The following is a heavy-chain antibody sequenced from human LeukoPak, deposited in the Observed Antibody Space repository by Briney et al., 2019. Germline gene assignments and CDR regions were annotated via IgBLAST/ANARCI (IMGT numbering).Heavy chain of an antibody. Sequence: GGSLRLSCADSVFTFSSYAMTWVRQAPGKGLEWVSAIIGSGGSTYYADSVKGRFTISRDNSKNTLYLQMNSLRAEDTAVYYCAKDDCTNGVCYTRDYWGQGTLVTVSS. V-gene: IGHV3-23*01. CDR2: IIGSGGST. J-gene: IGHJ4*02. D-gene: IGHD2-8*01. CDR3: AKDDCTNGVCYTRDY. CDR1: VFTFSSYA.